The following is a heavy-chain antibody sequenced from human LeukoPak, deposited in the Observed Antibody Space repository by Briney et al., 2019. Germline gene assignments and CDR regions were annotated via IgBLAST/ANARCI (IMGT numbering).Heavy chain of an antibody. CDR2: IKSKADTYAT. V-gene: IGHV3-73*01. CDR1: GFTFSGSA. J-gene: IGHJ4*02. CDR3: AKGLTSWNYFY. Sequence: PGGSLRLSCAASGFTFSGSAMHWVRQAPGKGLEWVGRIKSKADTYATSYAASVEGRFTISRDNSKNTLYLQMNSLRAEDTAVYYCAKGLTSWNYFYWGQGTLVTVSS. D-gene: IGHD1-7*01.